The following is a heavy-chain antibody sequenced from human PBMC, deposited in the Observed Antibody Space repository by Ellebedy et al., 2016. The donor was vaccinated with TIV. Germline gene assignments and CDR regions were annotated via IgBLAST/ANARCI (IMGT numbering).Heavy chain of an antibody. D-gene: IGHD5-12*01. Sequence: PGGSLRLSCAAAGFSPSSYEMNWVRQAPGKGLEWVSYISSSGGIIYYSDFVKGRFTISRDNAKNSLYLQMNSLRAEDTAVYYCARSVATSSLDYWGQGTLVTVSS. J-gene: IGHJ4*02. CDR2: ISSSGGII. CDR3: ARSVATSSLDY. CDR1: GFSPSSYE. V-gene: IGHV3-48*03.